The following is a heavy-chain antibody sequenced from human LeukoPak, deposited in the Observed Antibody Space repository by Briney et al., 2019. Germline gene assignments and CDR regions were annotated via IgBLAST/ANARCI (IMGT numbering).Heavy chain of an antibody. CDR2: INCKSGAT. V-gene: IGHV1-2*02. CDR1: GYTFTGYY. Sequence: ASVKVSCKTFGYTFTGYYMHWVRQAPGQGLEWMGWINCKSGATNYAQRFQGRVTMTRDTSISTAYMELSRLRSDDTAVYYCARSIAAAGYGYWGQGTLVTVSS. J-gene: IGHJ4*02. D-gene: IGHD6-13*01. CDR3: ARSIAAAGYGY.